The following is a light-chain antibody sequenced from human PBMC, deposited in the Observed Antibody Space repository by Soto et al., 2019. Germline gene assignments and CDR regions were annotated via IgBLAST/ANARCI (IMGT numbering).Light chain of an antibody. V-gene: IGKV3-20*01. CDR3: HQYGTAPLT. J-gene: IGKJ3*01. CDR2: GAS. Sequence: VFTQSPGTLSLSPLERSALACRASQRVAANYLAWYQQKRGQAPRLLIYGASSRATGIPDRFSGSGSGTDFTLTISRLEPEDFSVYYCHQYGTAPLTFGPGTKVDIK. CDR1: QRVAANY.